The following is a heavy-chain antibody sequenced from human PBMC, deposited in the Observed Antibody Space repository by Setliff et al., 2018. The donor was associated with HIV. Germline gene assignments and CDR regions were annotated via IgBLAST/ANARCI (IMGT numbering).Heavy chain of an antibody. CDR3: TTDPSFPYSSSMFDP. V-gene: IGHV3-21*01. CDR2: ISSSSSYT. D-gene: IGHD6-19*01. Sequence: GGSLRLSCAASGFTFSSYSMNWVRQAPGKGLEWVSYISSSSSYTHYADSVKGRFTISRDNVKNSLYLQMNSLRAEDTAVYYCTTDPSFPYSSSMFDPWGQGTLVTVSS. J-gene: IGHJ5*02. CDR1: GFTFSSYS.